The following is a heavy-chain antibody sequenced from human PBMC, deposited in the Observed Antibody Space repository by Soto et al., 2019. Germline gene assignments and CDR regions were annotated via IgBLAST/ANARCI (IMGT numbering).Heavy chain of an antibody. V-gene: IGHV3-21*01. CDR1: GFTLRSYS. CDR3: ARDERGSSSWYAQIYFDY. J-gene: IGHJ4*02. CDR2: ISSSSSYI. Sequence: PGGSLRLSCAASGFTLRSYSMNWVRQAPGKGLEWVSSISSSSSYIYYADSVKGRFTISRDNAKNSLYLQMNSLRAEDTAVYYCARDERGSSSWYAQIYFDYWGQGTLVTVSS. D-gene: IGHD6-13*01.